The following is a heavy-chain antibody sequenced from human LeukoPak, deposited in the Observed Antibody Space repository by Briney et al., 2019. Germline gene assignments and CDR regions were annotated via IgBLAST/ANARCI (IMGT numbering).Heavy chain of an antibody. Sequence: GRSLRLSCAASGFTFSSYGMHWVRQAPGKGLEWVAVISYDGSNKYYADSVKGRLTISRDNSKNTLYLQMNSLRAEDTAVYYCAKAPYDSSVLDYWGQGTLVTVSS. CDR1: GFTFSSYG. V-gene: IGHV3-30*18. CDR3: AKAPYDSSVLDY. J-gene: IGHJ4*02. CDR2: ISYDGSNK. D-gene: IGHD3-22*01.